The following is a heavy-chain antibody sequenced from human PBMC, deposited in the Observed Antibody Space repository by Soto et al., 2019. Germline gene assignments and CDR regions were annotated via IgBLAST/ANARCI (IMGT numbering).Heavy chain of an antibody. V-gene: IGHV3-30-3*01. CDR2: ISYDGSNK. Sequence: GGSLRLSCAASGFTFSSYAMHWVRQAPGKGLEWVAVISYDGSNKYYADSVKGRFTISRDNSKNTLYLQMNSLRAEDTAVYYCARDGTHDYSNFPFDYWGQGTLVTVSS. CDR3: ARDGTHDYSNFPFDY. CDR1: GFTFSSYA. J-gene: IGHJ4*02. D-gene: IGHD4-4*01.